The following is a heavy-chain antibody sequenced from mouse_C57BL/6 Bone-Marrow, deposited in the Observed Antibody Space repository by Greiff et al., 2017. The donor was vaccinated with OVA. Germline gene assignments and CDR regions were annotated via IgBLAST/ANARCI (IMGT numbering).Heavy chain of an antibody. Sequence: VQLQGSGAELARPGASVKLSCKASGYTFTSYGISWVKQRTGQGLEWIGEIYPRSGNTYYNEKFKGKATLTADKSSSTAYMKLRSLTSEDSAVYFCARSDGYRFAYWGQGTLVTVSA. V-gene: IGHV1-81*01. CDR2: IYPRSGNT. CDR3: ARSDGYRFAY. D-gene: IGHD2-3*01. CDR1: GYTFTSYG. J-gene: IGHJ3*01.